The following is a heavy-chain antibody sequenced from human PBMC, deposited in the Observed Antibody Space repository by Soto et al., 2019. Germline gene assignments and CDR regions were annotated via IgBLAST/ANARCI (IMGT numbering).Heavy chain of an antibody. D-gene: IGHD4-17*01. CDR3: ARRYGGTLDY. CDR1: GGSISSGGYY. CDR2: NYYSGIT. J-gene: IGHJ4*02. Sequence: TLSLTCTVSGGSISSGGYYWTWIRQHPGKGLEWIGYNYYSGITYYNPSLKSRVTISLDTSKNQFSLKLSSVTAADTAVYYCARRYGGTLDYRGKGTLVTVAS. V-gene: IGHV4-31*03.